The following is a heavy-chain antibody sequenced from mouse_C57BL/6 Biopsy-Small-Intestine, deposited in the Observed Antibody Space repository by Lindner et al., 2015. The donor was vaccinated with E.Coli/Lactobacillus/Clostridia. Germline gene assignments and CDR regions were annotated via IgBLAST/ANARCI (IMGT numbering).Heavy chain of an antibody. CDR1: GYTFTSYY. D-gene: IGHD1-1*02. CDR2: INPVGGST. J-gene: IGHJ3*01. V-gene: IGHV1-55*01. Sequence: SVKVSCKASGYTFTSYYLEWVRQAPGQGLELMGIINPVGGSTIYAQTFQGRVTMTRDTSTSTVYLELSSLRSEDTAIYYCARGLAVAGRHAFDIWGQGTMVTV. CDR3: ARGLAVAGRHAFDI.